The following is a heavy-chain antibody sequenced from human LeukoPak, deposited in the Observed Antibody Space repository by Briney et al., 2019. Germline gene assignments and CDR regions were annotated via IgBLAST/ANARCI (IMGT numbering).Heavy chain of an antibody. CDR3: ARAGGHSGYYYFDY. D-gene: IGHD3-22*01. V-gene: IGHV3-33*01. CDR2: IWNDGSNK. CDR1: GFTFSSYG. J-gene: IGHJ4*02. Sequence: GGSLRLSCAASGFTFSSYGMHWVRQAPGKGLEWVAVIWNDGSNKYYADSVKGRFTISRDNSKNTLYLQMNSLRAEDTAVYYCARAGGHSGYYYFDYWGQGTLVTVSS.